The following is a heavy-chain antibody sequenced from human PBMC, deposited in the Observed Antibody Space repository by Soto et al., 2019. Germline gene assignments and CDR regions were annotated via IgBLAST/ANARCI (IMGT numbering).Heavy chain of an antibody. CDR2: IKARSYNYAT. Sequence: EVQLVESGGGLVQPGGSVIISCAASGFTFSGSAIHWVRQASGKGLEWVGRIKARSYNYATAYTASLKGRFTISRDDSKNTGYLQMNSLKTGDTAVVFWSRLWAGGDDRDSPPYYLDYWGQGTLVTVSS. V-gene: IGHV3-73*02. CDR1: GFTFSGSA. CDR3: SRLWAGGDDRDSPPYYLDY. D-gene: IGHD3-16*01. J-gene: IGHJ4*02.